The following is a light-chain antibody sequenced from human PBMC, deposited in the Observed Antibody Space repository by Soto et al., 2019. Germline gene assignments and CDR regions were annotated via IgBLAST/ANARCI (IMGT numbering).Light chain of an antibody. Sequence: QPVLTQPPSASGTPGQRVTISCSGSSSNIGSNTVNWYQQLPGTAPKLLIYSNNQRPSGVPDRFSGSKSGTSASLAISGLQSEDEADYDCAAWDDSLNGLVFGGGTKLTVL. CDR3: AAWDDSLNGLV. V-gene: IGLV1-44*01. J-gene: IGLJ2*01. CDR2: SNN. CDR1: SSNIGSNT.